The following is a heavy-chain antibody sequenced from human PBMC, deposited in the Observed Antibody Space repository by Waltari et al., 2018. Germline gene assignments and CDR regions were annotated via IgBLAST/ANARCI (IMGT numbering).Heavy chain of an antibody. CDR3: AREVPYSGYGYMDV. Sequence: QVQLQESGPGLVKPSETLSLTCAVSGYSISSGYYWGWLRQPPGKGLEWIGSIYHSGSTYYNPSLKSRVTISVDTSKNQFSLKLSSVTAADTAVYYCAREVPYSGYGYMDVWGKGTTVTVSS. CDR2: IYHSGST. CDR1: GYSISSGYY. D-gene: IGHD5-12*01. J-gene: IGHJ6*03. V-gene: IGHV4-38-2*02.